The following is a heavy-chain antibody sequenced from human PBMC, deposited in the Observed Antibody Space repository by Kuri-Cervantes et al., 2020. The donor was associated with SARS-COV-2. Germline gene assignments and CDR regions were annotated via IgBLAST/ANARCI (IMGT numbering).Heavy chain of an antibody. Sequence: WESLRLSCAASGFTFSSYGMHWVRLDPGKGLEWVDFIRYDGSNKYYSDSVKGRFNISRDNSKNTLYLQMNSLRAEDKAAYYCAKTEQMGGAFDIWGQGTMVTVSS. CDR1: GFTFSSYG. J-gene: IGHJ3*02. D-gene: IGHD6-13*01. CDR3: AKTEQMGGAFDI. CDR2: IRYDGSNK. V-gene: IGHV3-30*02.